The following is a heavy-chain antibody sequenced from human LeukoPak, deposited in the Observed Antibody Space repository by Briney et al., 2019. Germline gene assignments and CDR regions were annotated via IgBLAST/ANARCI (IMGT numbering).Heavy chain of an antibody. Sequence: GGSLRLSCAVSGFTFNSYAMNWVRQAPGKGLEWVSVISGSGDTTYYAKSVKGRFTISRDNTMNSLYLQMSSLRAEDTAVYYCATDRGWRTSGYYLYYFEYWGQGTLVTFSS. CDR2: ISGSGDTT. V-gene: IGHV3-23*01. CDR1: GFTFNSYA. J-gene: IGHJ4*02. CDR3: ATDRGWRTSGYYLYYFEY. D-gene: IGHD3-3*01.